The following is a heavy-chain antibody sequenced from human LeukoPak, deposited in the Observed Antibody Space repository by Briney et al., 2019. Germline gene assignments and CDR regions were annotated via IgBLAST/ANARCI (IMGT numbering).Heavy chain of an antibody. J-gene: IGHJ4*02. D-gene: IGHD5-24*01. V-gene: IGHV3-23*01. Sequence: GGSLRLSCAASGFTFSSYAMSWVRQAPGKGLEWVSAISGSGGSTYYADSVKGRFTISRDNSKNTLYLQMNSLRAEDTAVYYCAKDRRDGYNYRQFDYWGQGTLVTVSS. CDR2: ISGSGGST. CDR3: AKDRRDGYNYRQFDY. CDR1: GFTFSSYA.